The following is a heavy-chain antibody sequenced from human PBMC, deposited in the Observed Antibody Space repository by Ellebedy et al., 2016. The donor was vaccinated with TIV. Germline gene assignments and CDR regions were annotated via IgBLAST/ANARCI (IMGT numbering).Heavy chain of an antibody. D-gene: IGHD4-17*01. J-gene: IGHJ3*02. Sequence: GGSLRLSCAASGFSFRSYWMSWVRQAPGRGLEWVANINQDESQRYYVDSVKGRFTVSRDNAQNSLFLQMNSLRAEDTAVYYCATDGSYGDYRSPTHAFEMWGQGTLVTVSS. CDR1: GFSFRSYW. V-gene: IGHV3-7*01. CDR2: INQDESQR. CDR3: ATDGSYGDYRSPTHAFEM.